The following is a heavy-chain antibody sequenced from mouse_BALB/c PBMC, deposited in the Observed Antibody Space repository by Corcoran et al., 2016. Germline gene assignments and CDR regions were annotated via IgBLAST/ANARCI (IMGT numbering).Heavy chain of an antibody. CDR2: IFPRSGRS. CDR3: ARNWDWFFGV. CDR1: GLTFTNYW. Sequence: QVQMQQSGAELKKPGASVKISCQATGLTFTNYWIEWMKQRPGHGLEWIGEIFPRSGRSNYNDKFKCKATFTADTSSNTGYMQLSSLTAEDSAVDYWARNWDWFFGVLGAGTTVTVSS. J-gene: IGHJ1*01. D-gene: IGHD4-1*01. V-gene: IGHV1-9*01.